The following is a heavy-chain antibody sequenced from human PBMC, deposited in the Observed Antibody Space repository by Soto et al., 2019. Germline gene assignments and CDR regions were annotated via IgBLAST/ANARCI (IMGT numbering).Heavy chain of an antibody. CDR2: ISSSSSTI. V-gene: IGHV3-48*01. CDR3: ARPYCSGGSCYSGAEYFQH. Sequence: GGSLRLSCAASGFTFSSYSMNWVRQAPGKGLEWVSYISSSSSTIYYADSVKGRFTISRDNAKNSLYLQMNSLRAEDTAVYYCARPYCSGGSCYSGAEYFQHWGQGTLVTVSS. CDR1: GFTFSSYS. D-gene: IGHD2-15*01. J-gene: IGHJ1*01.